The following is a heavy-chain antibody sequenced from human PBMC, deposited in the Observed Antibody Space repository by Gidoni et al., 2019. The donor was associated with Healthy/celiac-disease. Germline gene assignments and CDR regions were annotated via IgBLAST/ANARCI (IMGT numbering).Heavy chain of an antibody. V-gene: IGHV4-34*01. CDR1: GGSFSGYY. CDR3: ARGLRTQNFYGRPLGY. CDR2: INHSGST. Sequence: QVQLQQWGAGLLKPSETLSLTCAVYGGSFSGYYWSWIRQPPGKGLEWIGEINHSGSTNYNPSLKSRVTISVDTSKNQFSLKLSSVTAADTAVYYCARGLRTQNFYGRPLGYWGQGTLVTVSS. J-gene: IGHJ4*02. D-gene: IGHD4-17*01.